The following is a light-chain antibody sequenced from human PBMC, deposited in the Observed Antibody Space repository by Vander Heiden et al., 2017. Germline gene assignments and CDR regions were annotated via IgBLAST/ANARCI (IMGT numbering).Light chain of an antibody. J-gene: IGKJ3*01. Sequence: DIVTTQSPLSLPVTPGEPASISCRSSQSLLHSNGYNYLDWYLQKPGQSPQLLIYLGSNRASGVPDRFSGSGSGTDFTLKISRVEAEDVGVYYCMQALQRGFTFGPGTKVDIK. CDR2: LGS. CDR1: QSLLHSNGYNY. V-gene: IGKV2-28*01. CDR3: MQALQRGFT.